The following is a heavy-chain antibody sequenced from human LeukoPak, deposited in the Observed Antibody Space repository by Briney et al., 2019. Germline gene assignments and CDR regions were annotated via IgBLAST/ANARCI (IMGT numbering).Heavy chain of an antibody. Sequence: ASVKVSCKASGGTFSSYAISWARQAPGQGLEWMGGIISIFGTANYAQKFQGRVTITADKSTSTAYMELSSLRSEDTAVYYCARTRPMTTVTYYFDYWGQGTLVTVSS. CDR2: IISIFGTA. V-gene: IGHV1-69*06. J-gene: IGHJ4*02. CDR1: GGTFSSYA. D-gene: IGHD4-17*01. CDR3: ARTRPMTTVTYYFDY.